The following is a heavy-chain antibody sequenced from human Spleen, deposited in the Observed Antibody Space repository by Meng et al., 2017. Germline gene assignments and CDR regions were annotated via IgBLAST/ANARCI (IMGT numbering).Heavy chain of an antibody. V-gene: IGHV1-69*06. CDR3: ARVMCSGGSCYFDY. CDR1: GGTFSSYA. J-gene: IGHJ4*02. CDR2: IIPIFGTA. D-gene: IGHD2-15*01. Sequence: SSVKVSCKASGGTFSSYAISWVRQAPGQGLEWMGGIIPIFGTANYAQKFQGRVTITADKSTSTAYMELSSLRSEDTAVYYCARVMCSGGSCYFDYWGQGTLVTVSS.